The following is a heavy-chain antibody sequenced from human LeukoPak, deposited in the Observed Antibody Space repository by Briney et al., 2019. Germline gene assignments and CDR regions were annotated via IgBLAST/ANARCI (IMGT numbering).Heavy chain of an antibody. CDR2: IYTNGST. CDR1: GGSISSYY. V-gene: IGHV4-4*09. CDR3: ASTGRDGYRYWYFDL. J-gene: IGHJ2*01. D-gene: IGHD5-24*01. Sequence: SETLSLTCTVSGGSISSYYWSWIRQPPGGGLEWIGYIYTNGSTNYNPSLKSRVTISVDTSKNQFSLKLSSVTAADTAVYYCASTGRDGYRYWYFDLWGRGTLVTVSS.